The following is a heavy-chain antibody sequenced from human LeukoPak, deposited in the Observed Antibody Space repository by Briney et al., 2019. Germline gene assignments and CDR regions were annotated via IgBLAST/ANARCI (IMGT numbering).Heavy chain of an antibody. CDR1: GGSFSGYY. D-gene: IGHD6-19*01. CDR3: ARRLRISERWLVRGVGFDY. CDR2: INHSGST. V-gene: IGHV4-34*01. Sequence: SETLSLTCAVYGGSFSGYYWSWIRQPPGKGLEWIGEINHSGSTNYNPSLKSRVTILVDTSKNQFSLKLSSVTAADTAVYYCARRLRISERWLVRGVGFDYWGQGTLVTVSS. J-gene: IGHJ4*02.